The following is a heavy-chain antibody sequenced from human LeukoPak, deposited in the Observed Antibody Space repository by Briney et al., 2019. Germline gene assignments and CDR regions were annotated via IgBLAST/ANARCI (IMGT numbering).Heavy chain of an antibody. CDR1: GGSFSGYY. J-gene: IGHJ6*02. CDR3: ARVTYCSSTSCPTWPYYYYGMDV. CDR2: INHSGST. D-gene: IGHD2-2*01. Sequence: PSETLSLTCAVYGGSFSGYYWSWIRQPPGKGLEWIGEINHSGSTNYNPSLKSRVTISVDTSKNQFSLKLSSVTAADTAVYYCARVTYCSSTSCPTWPYYYYGMDVWGQGATVTVSS. V-gene: IGHV4-34*01.